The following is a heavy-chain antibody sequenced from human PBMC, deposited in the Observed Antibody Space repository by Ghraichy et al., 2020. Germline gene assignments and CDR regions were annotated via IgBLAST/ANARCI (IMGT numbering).Heavy chain of an antibody. CDR3: ARDTGTMGVATIIMDV. Sequence: ASVKLSCKASGYTFTSYYMHWVRQAPGQGLEWMGIINPSGGSTSYAQKFQGRVTMTRDTSTSTVYMELSSLRSEDTAVYYCARDTGTMGVATIIMDVWGQGTTVTVSS. J-gene: IGHJ6*02. CDR2: INPSGGST. V-gene: IGHV1-46*01. CDR1: GYTFTSYY. D-gene: IGHD5-24*01.